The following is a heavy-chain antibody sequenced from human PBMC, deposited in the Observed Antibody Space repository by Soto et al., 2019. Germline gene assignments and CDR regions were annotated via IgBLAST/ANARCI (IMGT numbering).Heavy chain of an antibody. J-gene: IGHJ4*02. CDR1: GGSISSSSYY. V-gene: IGHV4-39*07. CDR3: ARRSGVGFEYYFDY. CDR2: IYYSGST. D-gene: IGHD3-10*01. Sequence: SETLSLTCTVSGGSISSSSYYWGWIRQPPGKGLEWIGSIYYSGSTNYNPSLKSRVTISVDTSKNQFSLKLSSVTAADTAVYYCARRSGVGFEYYFDYWGQGTLVTVSS.